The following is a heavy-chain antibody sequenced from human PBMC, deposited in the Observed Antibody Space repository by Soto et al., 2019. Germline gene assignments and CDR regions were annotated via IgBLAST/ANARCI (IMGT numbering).Heavy chain of an antibody. CDR1: GGTFSSYA. D-gene: IGHD6-6*01. J-gene: IGHJ6*02. CDR3: AVKVAARQYYYYGMDV. Sequence: SVKVSCKAPGGTFSSYAISWVRQAPGQGLEWMGGIIPIFGTANYAQKFQGRVTITADESTSTAYMELSSLRSEDTAVYYCAVKVAARQYYYYGMDVWGQGTTVTVSS. CDR2: IIPIFGTA. V-gene: IGHV1-69*13.